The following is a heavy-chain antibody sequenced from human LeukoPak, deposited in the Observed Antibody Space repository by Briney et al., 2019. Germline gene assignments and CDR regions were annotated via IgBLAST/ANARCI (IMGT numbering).Heavy chain of an antibody. Sequence: SETLSLTCTVSGGSISSSTYYWGWIRQPPGKGLEWIGSISYSGSTYYNPSLKSRVTISVDTSKNHFSLRLSSVTAADTAVYYCARESSWSFDYWGQGTLVTVSS. CDR2: ISYSGST. V-gene: IGHV4-39*02. CDR1: GGSISSSTYY. D-gene: IGHD6-13*01. CDR3: ARESSWSFDY. J-gene: IGHJ4*02.